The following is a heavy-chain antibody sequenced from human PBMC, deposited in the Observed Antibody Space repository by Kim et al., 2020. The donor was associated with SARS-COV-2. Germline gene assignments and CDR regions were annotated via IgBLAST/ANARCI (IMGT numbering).Heavy chain of an antibody. J-gene: IGHJ4*01. CDR1: GFTFSSYG. D-gene: IGHD1-26*01. V-gene: IGHV3-30*18. CDR2: ISYDGSNK. CDR3: AKDTYSGSPTGIFDY. Sequence: GGSLRLSCAASGFTFSSYGMHWVRQAPGKGLEWVAVISYDGSNKYYADSVKGRFTISRDNSKNTLYLQMNSLRAEDTAVYYCAKDTYSGSPTGIFDYWG.